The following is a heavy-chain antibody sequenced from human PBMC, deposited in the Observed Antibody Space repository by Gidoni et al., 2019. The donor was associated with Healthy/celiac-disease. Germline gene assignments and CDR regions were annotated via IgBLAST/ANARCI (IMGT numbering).Heavy chain of an antibody. CDR3: TRGTLDRDYIMDV. Sequence: EDHLVESGGGLVQPGRSLRLSCTASVFTFSDYAMNWVRQAPGKGLEWVGFIGSNTYGGTSQYAASVKGRFTISRDDSKSIAYLQMNSLKSEDTAVYWCTRGTLDRDYIMDVWGHGTTVTVS. CDR2: IGSNTYGGTS. J-gene: IGHJ6*02. CDR1: VFTFSDYA. V-gene: IGHV3-49*04.